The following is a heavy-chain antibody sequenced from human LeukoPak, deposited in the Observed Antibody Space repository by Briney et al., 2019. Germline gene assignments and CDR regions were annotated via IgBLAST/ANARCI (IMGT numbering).Heavy chain of an antibody. D-gene: IGHD5-24*01. Sequence: SETLSLTCTVSGGSMSSYYWSWIRQPPGKGLEWIGYIYYSGSTKCNPSLKSRVTISVDTSKNQFSLKLSSVTAADTAVYYCARGARAGYNLEPFDYWGQGTLVTVPS. CDR3: ARGARAGYNLEPFDY. CDR1: GGSMSSYY. CDR2: IYYSGST. V-gene: IGHV4-59*08. J-gene: IGHJ4*02.